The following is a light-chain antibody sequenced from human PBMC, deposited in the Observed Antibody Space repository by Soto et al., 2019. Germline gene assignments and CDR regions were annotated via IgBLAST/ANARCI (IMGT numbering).Light chain of an antibody. CDR3: QVWDTASNVVI. Sequence: SYELTQSPSVSVAPGQTATITCGGNNIGHRSVRWFQQKPGQAPVLVVYDDRVRPSGIPERFSGGNAGDTATLTFSRVEDGDEADYYCQVWDTASNVVIFGGGTQLTVL. J-gene: IGLJ7*01. CDR2: DDR. CDR1: NIGHRS. V-gene: IGLV3-21*02.